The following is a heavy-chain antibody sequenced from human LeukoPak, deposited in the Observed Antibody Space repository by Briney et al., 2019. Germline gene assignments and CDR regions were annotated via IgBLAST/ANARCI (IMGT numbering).Heavy chain of an antibody. J-gene: IGHJ3*02. Sequence: GASVEVSCKASGYTFTSYYMHWVRQAPGQGLEWMGIINPSGGSTSYAQKFQGRVTMTRDMSTSTVYMELSSLRSEDTAVYYCARDPPCEGFHGDLSPDAFDIWGQGTMVTVSS. CDR3: ARDPPCEGFHGDLSPDAFDI. D-gene: IGHD4-17*01. CDR2: INPSGGST. CDR1: GYTFTSYY. V-gene: IGHV1-46*01.